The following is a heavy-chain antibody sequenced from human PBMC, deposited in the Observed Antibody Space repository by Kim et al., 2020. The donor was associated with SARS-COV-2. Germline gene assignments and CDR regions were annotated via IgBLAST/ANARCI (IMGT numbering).Heavy chain of an antibody. J-gene: IGHJ5*02. CDR2: IYHSGST. CDR3: ARGEGGEGWFGELLPADWFDP. D-gene: IGHD3-10*01. Sequence: SETLSLTCAVSGGSISSGGYSWSWIRQPPGKGLEWIGYIYHSGSTYYNPSLKSRVTISVDRSKNQFSLKLSSVTAADTAVYYCARGEGGEGWFGELLPADWFDPWGQGTLVTVSS. CDR1: GGSISSGGYS. V-gene: IGHV4-30-2*01.